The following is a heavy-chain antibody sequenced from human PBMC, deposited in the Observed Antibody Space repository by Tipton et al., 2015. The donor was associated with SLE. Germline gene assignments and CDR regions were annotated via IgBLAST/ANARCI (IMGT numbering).Heavy chain of an antibody. CDR3: ARDSSAWYALWYYYYGMDV. V-gene: IGHV3-74*01. J-gene: IGHJ6*02. CDR1: GFTFSSYW. Sequence: SLRLSCAASGFTFSSYWMHWVRQAPGKGLVWVSRINSDGSSTSYADSAKGRFTISRDNAKNTLYLQMNSLRAEDTAVYYCARDSSAWYALWYYYYGMDVWGQGTTVTVSS. D-gene: IGHD6-19*01. CDR2: INSDGSST.